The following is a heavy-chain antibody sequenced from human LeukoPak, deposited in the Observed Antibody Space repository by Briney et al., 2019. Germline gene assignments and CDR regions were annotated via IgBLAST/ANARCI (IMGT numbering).Heavy chain of an antibody. CDR1: GITLSNYG. CDR2: ISGSGGTT. D-gene: IGHD3-22*01. V-gene: IGHV3-23*01. CDR3: AKRGVVIRVILVGFHKEAYYFDS. Sequence: GGSLRLSCAVSGITLSNYGMSWVRQAPGKGLEWVAGISGSGGTTNYADFVKGRFTISRDNPENTLFLHMNSLRAEDTAVYFCAKRGVVIRVILVGFHKEAYYFDSWGQGALVTVSS. J-gene: IGHJ4*02.